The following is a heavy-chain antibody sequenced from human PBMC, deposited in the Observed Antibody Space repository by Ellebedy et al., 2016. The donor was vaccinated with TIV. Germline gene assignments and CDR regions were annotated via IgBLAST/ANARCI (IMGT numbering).Heavy chain of an antibody. D-gene: IGHD1-14*01. V-gene: IGHV5-51*01. CDR1: GYSFSSYW. Sequence: GESLKISCKGFGYSFSSYWIAWVRQMPGKGLEWMGNVYPGDSDTRYSQSFEGQVTMSADKSISTAYLQWSSLKASDTAMYYCARRTTDSGTDFWGQGTLVIVSS. J-gene: IGHJ4*02. CDR2: VYPGDSDT. CDR3: ARRTTDSGTDF.